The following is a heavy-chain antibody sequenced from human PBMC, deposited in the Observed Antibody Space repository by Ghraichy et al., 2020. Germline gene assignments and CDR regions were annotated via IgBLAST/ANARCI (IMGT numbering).Heavy chain of an antibody. J-gene: IGHJ6*02. V-gene: IGHV6-1*01. CDR3: ARTGGVAGTGGMDV. CDR2: TYYRSKWYN. Sequence: SQTLSLTCAISGDSVSSNSAAWNWIRQSPSRGLEWLGRTYYRSKWYNDYAVSVKSRITINPDTSKNQFSLQLKSVTPEDTGVYYCARTGGVAGTGGMDVWGQGTTVTVSS. D-gene: IGHD6-19*01. CDR1: GDSVSSNSAA.